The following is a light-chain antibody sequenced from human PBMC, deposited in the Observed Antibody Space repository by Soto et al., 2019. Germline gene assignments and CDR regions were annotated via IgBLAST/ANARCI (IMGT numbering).Light chain of an antibody. CDR1: QSVSAL. V-gene: IGKV1-5*01. J-gene: IGKJ4*01. Sequence: DIQMTQSPSTLSASVGDRVTITCRASQSVSALLAWYQQKPGKAPKLLIYGASNLESGVPSSFSGSGSGTEYTLNISRLQPDYFATYYCQQYISYPLTFGGGTKVDIK. CDR2: GAS. CDR3: QQYISYPLT.